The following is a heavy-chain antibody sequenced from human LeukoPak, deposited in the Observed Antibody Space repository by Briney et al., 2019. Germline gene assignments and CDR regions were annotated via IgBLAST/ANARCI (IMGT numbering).Heavy chain of an antibody. CDR2: IYTTVST. CDR1: GGSISSGSYY. Sequence: SETLSLTCTVSGGSISSGSYYWSWIRQPAGKGLECIWRIYTTVSTNYKPSLKSRVAISVDTSKNQFSLTLSSVTAADTAVYYCARGTVGRTYCGGDCYSPIDYWGQGTLVTVSS. D-gene: IGHD2-21*01. V-gene: IGHV4-61*02. J-gene: IGHJ4*02. CDR3: ARGTVGRTYCGGDCYSPIDY.